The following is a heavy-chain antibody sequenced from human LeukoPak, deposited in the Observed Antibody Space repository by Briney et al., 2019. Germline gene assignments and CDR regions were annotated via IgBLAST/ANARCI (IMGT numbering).Heavy chain of an antibody. CDR3: ARDLAIYCGSITCYSLYDY. J-gene: IGHJ4*02. V-gene: IGHV1-18*04. CDR2: ISPYNGNT. Sequence: ASVKVSCKASGYTFTGYYMHWVRQAPGQVLEWMGWISPYNGNTNYAQKFRGRVTMTTETSTSTAYMELRSLRYDDTAVYYCARDLAIYCGSITCYSLYDYWGQGTLVTVSS. D-gene: IGHD2-2*01. CDR1: GYTFTGYY.